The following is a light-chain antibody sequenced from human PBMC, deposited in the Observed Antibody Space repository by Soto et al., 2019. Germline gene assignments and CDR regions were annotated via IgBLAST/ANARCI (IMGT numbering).Light chain of an antibody. CDR1: QGISNY. Sequence: DIQMTQSPSSLSASVGDRVTITCRASQGISNYLAWYQQKPGKVPKLLIYAASTLQSGVPSRFSGSGSGTDFTLNISSLQPEDVATYYCQNYNSALTFGGGTKVEIK. CDR3: QNYNSALT. J-gene: IGKJ4*01. V-gene: IGKV1-27*01. CDR2: AAS.